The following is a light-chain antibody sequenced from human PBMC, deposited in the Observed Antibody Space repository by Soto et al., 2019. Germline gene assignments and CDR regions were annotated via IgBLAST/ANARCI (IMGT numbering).Light chain of an antibody. J-gene: IGKJ4*01. Sequence: EIALTQSPVTLSVSPGERATLSCRASQSVSSDLAWFQQKPGQAPRLLIYGASTRATGIPARFSGSGSGTEFTLTISRLQSEDFAIYYCQQYNNWPLTFGGGTKVEIK. CDR3: QQYNNWPLT. CDR2: GAS. CDR1: QSVSSD. V-gene: IGKV3-15*01.